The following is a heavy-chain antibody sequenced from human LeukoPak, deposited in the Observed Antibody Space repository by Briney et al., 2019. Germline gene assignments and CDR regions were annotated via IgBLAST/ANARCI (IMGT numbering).Heavy chain of an antibody. J-gene: IGHJ6*02. V-gene: IGHV1-18*01. CDR2: ISTYTGNT. CDR1: GYSFSRYS. CDR3: ARDCSSNSCYYGMDV. D-gene: IGHD2-2*01. Sequence: ASVKVSCKASGYSFSRYSISWVRQAPGQGLEWMGWISTYTGNTNYTREFQGRVTMTTDTSTSTAYMELRSLRSDDTAVYYCARDCSSNSCYYGMDVWGQGTTVTVSS.